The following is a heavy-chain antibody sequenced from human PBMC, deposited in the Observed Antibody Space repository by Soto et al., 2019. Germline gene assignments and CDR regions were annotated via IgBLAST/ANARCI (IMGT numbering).Heavy chain of an antibody. CDR1: GFTFTSVW. J-gene: IGHJ4*02. CDR2: IKSKYHGGTT. CDR3: STGGYFFDF. V-gene: IGHV3-15*07. Sequence: PGGSLRLSCVGSGFTFTSVWMNWVRQAPGKGLEWVGRIKSKYHGGTTDYAAPVKGRIIVSRDDSKNTTYLQMNSLKTEDTAVYYCSTGGYFFDFWGQGILVTVSS.